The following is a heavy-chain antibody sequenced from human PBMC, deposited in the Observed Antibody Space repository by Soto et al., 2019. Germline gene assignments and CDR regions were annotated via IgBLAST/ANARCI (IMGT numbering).Heavy chain of an antibody. D-gene: IGHD4-17*01. V-gene: IGHV1-24*01. CDR1: GYTLTELS. Sequence: RASVKVSCKVSGYTLTELSMHWVRQAPGKGLEWMGGFDPEDGDTIYAQNFQGRVTMTEDTSTDTAYMELSSLRSEDTAVYYCATRATVGIYYYSGMDVWGQGTTVTVSS. J-gene: IGHJ6*02. CDR3: ATRATVGIYYYSGMDV. CDR2: FDPEDGDT.